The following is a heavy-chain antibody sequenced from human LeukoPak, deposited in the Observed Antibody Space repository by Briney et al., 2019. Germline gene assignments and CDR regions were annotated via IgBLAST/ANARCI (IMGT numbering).Heavy chain of an antibody. Sequence: SETLSLTCTVSGDSITSGSYYWSWIRQPAGKGLEWIGSIYYSGSTYYNPSLKSRVTISVDTSKNQFSLKLSSVTAADTAVYYCAIPHYYDSSGYSDYWGQGTLVTVSS. V-gene: IGHV4-39*07. CDR2: IYYSGST. D-gene: IGHD3-22*01. CDR3: AIPHYYDSSGYSDY. CDR1: GDSITSGSYY. J-gene: IGHJ4*02.